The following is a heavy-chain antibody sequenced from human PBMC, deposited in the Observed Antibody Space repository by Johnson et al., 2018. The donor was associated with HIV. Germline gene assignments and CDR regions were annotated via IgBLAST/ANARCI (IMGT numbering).Heavy chain of an antibody. CDR3: AKGRMGASGSYNV. CDR2: IWYDGRNQ. V-gene: IGHV3-33*06. J-gene: IGHJ3*01. CDR1: GFTFSSYG. D-gene: IGHD1-26*01. Sequence: QVQLVESGGGVVQPGRSLRLSCAASGFTFSSYGMHWVRQAPGKGLEWVAVIWYDGRNQYYADSVTGRFTISRDNSKNTLYLQMNSLRAEDTALYYCAKGRMGASGSYNVWGQGTMVTVSS.